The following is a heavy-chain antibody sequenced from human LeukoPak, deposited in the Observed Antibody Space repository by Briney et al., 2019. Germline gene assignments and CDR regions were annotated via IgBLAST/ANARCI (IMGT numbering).Heavy chain of an antibody. V-gene: IGHV3-73*01. CDR1: GSTFSDSA. D-gene: IGHD2-2*02. J-gene: IGHJ4*02. CDR2: IRNKADNYAT. CDR3: SSAYCNSSSCYMGY. Sequence: GGSLKLSCAASGSTFSDSAIHWVRQAPGEGLEWVGRIRNKADNYATAYVPSVEGRFTISRDDSKDTAYLIMHSLETEDTAVYYCSSAYCNSSSCYMGYWGQGTLVTVAS.